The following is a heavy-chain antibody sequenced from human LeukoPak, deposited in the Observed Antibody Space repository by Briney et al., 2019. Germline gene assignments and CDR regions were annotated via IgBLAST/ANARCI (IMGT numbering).Heavy chain of an antibody. J-gene: IGHJ4*02. CDR1: GFTFSSYA. Sequence: GGSLRLSCAASGFTFSSYAMSWVRQAPGKGLEWVSAISGSGGSTYYADSVKGRFTISRDNSKNTLYLQMNSLRAEDKAVYYCAKSPSDSSGYYYGYWGQGTLVTVSS. CDR3: AKSPSDSSGYYYGY. D-gene: IGHD3-22*01. V-gene: IGHV3-23*01. CDR2: ISGSGGST.